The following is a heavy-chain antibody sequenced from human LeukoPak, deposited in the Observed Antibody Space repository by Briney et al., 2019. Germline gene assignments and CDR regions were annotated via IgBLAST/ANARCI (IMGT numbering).Heavy chain of an antibody. CDR3: AKAPVTTCSGAYCYPFDY. J-gene: IGHJ4*02. V-gene: IGHV3-23*01. CDR2: ISESGGTT. Sequence: GGSLRLSCAASGFTFSSYAMNWVRQAPGKGLEWVSSISESGGTTDYADSVKGRFTISRDNSKNTLYLQMNSLRAEDTAVYYCAKAPVTTCSGAYCYPFDYWSQGTLVTVSS. D-gene: IGHD2-15*01. CDR1: GFTFSSYA.